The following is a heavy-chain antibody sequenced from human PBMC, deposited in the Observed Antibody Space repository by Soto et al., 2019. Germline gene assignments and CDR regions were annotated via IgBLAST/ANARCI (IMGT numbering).Heavy chain of an antibody. V-gene: IGHV3-30*18. CDR1: GFTFSSYG. J-gene: IGHJ6*03. D-gene: IGHD2-2*01. CDR3: AKDSSLILPYYNMDV. CDR2: ISYDGTNK. Sequence: GGSLRLSCAASGFTFSSYGIHWVRQAPGKGLEWVAVISYDGTNKYYADSVKGRFTISRDNSKNTLYLQMNSLRAEDTALYYCAKDSSLILPYYNMDVWGKGTTVTVSS.